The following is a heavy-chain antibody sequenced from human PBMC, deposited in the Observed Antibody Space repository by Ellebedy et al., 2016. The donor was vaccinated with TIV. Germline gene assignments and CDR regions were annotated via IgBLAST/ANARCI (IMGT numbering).Heavy chain of an antibody. J-gene: IGHJ3*01. CDR3: ARPQTRVVATARDALDV. CDR2: IYNSGTA. CDR1: GDSITSSSYY. D-gene: IGHD3-22*01. Sequence: SETLSLXCSVSGDSITSSSYYWGWIRQPPGKGLEWIGNIYNSGTAYYNPSLKSRVTMSVDTSKNQFSLRLSSVTAADTAVYFCARPQTRVVATARDALDVWGQGTMVTVSS. V-gene: IGHV4-39*01.